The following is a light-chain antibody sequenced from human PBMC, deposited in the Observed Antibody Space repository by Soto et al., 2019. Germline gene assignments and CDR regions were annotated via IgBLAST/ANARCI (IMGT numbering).Light chain of an antibody. CDR1: SSDVGGYKY. Sequence: QSVLTQPASVSGSPGQSITITCTGTSSDVGGYKYVSWYQQHPSKAPKLMIYEVSNRPSGVSNRFSGSKSGNTASLTISGLQAEDEADYYCSSKTSSTPRVFGGGTKLTVL. CDR3: SSKTSSTPRV. CDR2: EVS. V-gene: IGLV2-14*01. J-gene: IGLJ3*02.